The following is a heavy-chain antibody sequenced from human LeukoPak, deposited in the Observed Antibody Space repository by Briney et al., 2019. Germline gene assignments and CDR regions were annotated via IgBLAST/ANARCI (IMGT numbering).Heavy chain of an antibody. V-gene: IGHV1-24*01. CDR2: FDPEDGET. D-gene: IGHD6-6*01. Sequence: ASVKVSCKVSGYTLTELSMHWVRQAPGKGLEWMGGFDPEDGETIYTQKFQGRVTMTEDTSTDTAYMELSSLRSEDTAVYYCATGMSIAAHSFDYWGQGTLVTVSS. CDR3: ATGMSIAAHSFDY. J-gene: IGHJ4*02. CDR1: GYTLTELS.